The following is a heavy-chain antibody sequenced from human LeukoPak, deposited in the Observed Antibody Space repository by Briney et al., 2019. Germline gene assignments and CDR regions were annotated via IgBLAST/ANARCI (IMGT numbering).Heavy chain of an antibody. Sequence: GASVKVSCKASRYTFTSYYMHWVRQAPGQGLEWMGIINPSSGSTSYAQKFQGRVTMTRDTSTSTVYMELSSLRSEDTAVYYCASLLINSGSYWGNDVFDIWGQGTMVTVSS. CDR3: ASLLINSGSYWGNDVFDI. CDR1: RYTFTSYY. D-gene: IGHD1-26*01. CDR2: INPSSGST. J-gene: IGHJ3*02. V-gene: IGHV1-46*01.